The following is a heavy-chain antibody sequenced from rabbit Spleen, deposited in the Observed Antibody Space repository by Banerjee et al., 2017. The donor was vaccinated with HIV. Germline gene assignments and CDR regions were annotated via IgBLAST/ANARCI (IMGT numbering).Heavy chain of an antibody. D-gene: IGHD1-1*01. CDR3: AKDVDTIYFRFSL. CDR1: GVSFSGNSY. CDR2: IDTGSSGFT. J-gene: IGHJ4*01. V-gene: IGHV1S40*01. Sequence: QQLVESGGDLVKPGASLTLTCIASGVSFSGNSYMCWVRQAPGKGLEWIACIDTGSSGFTYFASWAKGRFTISKTSSTTVTLQMASLTAADTATYFCAKDVDTIYFRFSLWGPGTLVTVS.